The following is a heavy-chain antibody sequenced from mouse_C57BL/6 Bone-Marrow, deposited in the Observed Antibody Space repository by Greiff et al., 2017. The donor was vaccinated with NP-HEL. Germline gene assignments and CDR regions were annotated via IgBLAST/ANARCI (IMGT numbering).Heavy chain of an antibody. CDR1: GYTFTNYW. CDR3: ARLRGSSYVGYWYFDV. Sequence: VKLQQSGAELVRPGTSVKMSCKASGYTFTNYWIGWAKQRPGHGLEWIGDIYPGGGYTNYNEKFKGKATLTADKSSSTAYMQFSSLTSEDSAIYYCARLRGSSYVGYWYFDVWGTGTTVTVSS. CDR2: IYPGGGYT. V-gene: IGHV1-63*01. D-gene: IGHD1-1*01. J-gene: IGHJ1*03.